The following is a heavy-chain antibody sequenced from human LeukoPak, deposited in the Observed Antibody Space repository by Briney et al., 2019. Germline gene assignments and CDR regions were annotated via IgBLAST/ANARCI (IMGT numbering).Heavy chain of an antibody. Sequence: GGSLRLSCAASGFTFSSYWMHWVRQAPGKGLVWVSRINSDGSSINYADSVKGRFTISRDNAKKMLHLQMNSLRAEDTAVYYCAREFFLHYFDYWGQGTLVTVSS. CDR1: GFTFSSYW. CDR3: AREFFLHYFDY. V-gene: IGHV3-74*01. CDR2: INSDGSSI. D-gene: IGHD2/OR15-2a*01. J-gene: IGHJ4*02.